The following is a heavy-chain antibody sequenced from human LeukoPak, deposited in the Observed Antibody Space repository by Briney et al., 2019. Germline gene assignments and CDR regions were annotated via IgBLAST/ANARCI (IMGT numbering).Heavy chain of an antibody. CDR3: ARDRVGYCSSTSCYNYYYGMDV. V-gene: IGHV3-11*01. Sequence: GGSLRLSCAASGFTFSDYYMSWIRQAPGKGREWVSYISSSGSTIYYADSVKGRFTISRDNAKNSLYLQMNSLRAEDTAVYYCARDRVGYCSSTSCYNYYYGMDVWGQGTTVTVSS. J-gene: IGHJ6*02. CDR2: ISSSGSTI. D-gene: IGHD2-2*01. CDR1: GFTFSDYY.